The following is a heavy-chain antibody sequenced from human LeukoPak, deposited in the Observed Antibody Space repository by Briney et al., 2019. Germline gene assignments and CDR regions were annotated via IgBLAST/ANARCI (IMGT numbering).Heavy chain of an antibody. Sequence: ASVKVSCKASGYTFTSYDINWVRQATGQGLEWMGWMNPNSGNTGYAQKFQGRVTMTRNTSISTAYMELSSLRSEDTAVYYCARGRRGNYGSVSIAGDYWGQGTLVTVSS. CDR3: ARGRRGNYGSVSIAGDY. J-gene: IGHJ4*02. V-gene: IGHV1-8*01. D-gene: IGHD3-10*01. CDR1: GYTFTSYD. CDR2: MNPNSGNT.